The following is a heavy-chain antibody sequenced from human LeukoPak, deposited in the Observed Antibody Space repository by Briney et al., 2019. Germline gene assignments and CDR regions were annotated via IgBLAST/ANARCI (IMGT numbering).Heavy chain of an antibody. J-gene: IGHJ3*02. CDR2: IYYSGST. CDR3: ARERNYDSSGYLTSLDAFDI. V-gene: IGHV4-39*01. Sequence: SETLSLTCTVSGGSISSSSYYWGWIRQPPGKGLEWIGSIYYSGSTYYNPSLKSRVTISVDTSKNQFSLKLSSVTAADTAVYYCARERNYDSSGYLTSLDAFDIWGQGTMVTVSS. D-gene: IGHD3-22*01. CDR1: GGSISSSSYY.